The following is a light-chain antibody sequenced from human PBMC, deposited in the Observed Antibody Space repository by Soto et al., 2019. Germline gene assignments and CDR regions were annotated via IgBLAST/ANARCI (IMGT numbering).Light chain of an antibody. CDR2: PAS. Sequence: IQLTQCPSFLSASAGNRVTITCRASQWFXSYFAWYQQKPGKAPKVLXAPASTLQRGGPSRLSGSESGTEFTLPISSLHPEYFANYYFQQLKTDTRTFGGGTKVDI. V-gene: IGKV1-9*01. J-gene: IGKJ4*02. CDR1: QWFXSY. CDR3: QQLKTDTRT.